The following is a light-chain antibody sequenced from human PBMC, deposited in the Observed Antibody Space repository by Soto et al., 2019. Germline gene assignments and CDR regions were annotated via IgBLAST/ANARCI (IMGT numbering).Light chain of an antibody. V-gene: IGKV1-39*01. Sequence: DIQMPQSPSSLSASVGDRVTITCRASQSISSYLNWYQQKPGKAPKLLIYAASILQSGVPSRFSGRRSGTDFTLTISSLQPEDFATYYCQQSYSTPFTFGPGTKVDIK. J-gene: IGKJ3*01. CDR3: QQSYSTPFT. CDR1: QSISSY. CDR2: AAS.